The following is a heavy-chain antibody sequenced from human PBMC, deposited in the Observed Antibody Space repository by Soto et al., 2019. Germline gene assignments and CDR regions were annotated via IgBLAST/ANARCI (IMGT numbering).Heavy chain of an antibody. CDR2: IVVGSGLT. V-gene: IGHV1-58*01. CDR1: RFSFNGSA. J-gene: IGHJ3*02. Sequence: QMLLVESGPEVKKPRTSVKVSCKVTRFSFNGSAVQWVRQARGQRLEWIGWIVVGSGLTNYAKKFQERVTITRDMATSTVYMELSSLRSEDTAVYYCAASGYGDSLVNAFDIWGQGTMVTVSS. D-gene: IGHD4-17*01. CDR3: AASGYGDSLVNAFDI.